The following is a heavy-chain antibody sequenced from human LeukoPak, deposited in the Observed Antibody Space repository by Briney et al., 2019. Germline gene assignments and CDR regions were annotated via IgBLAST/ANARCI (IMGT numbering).Heavy chain of an antibody. D-gene: IGHD6-6*01. Sequence: PGGSLRLSCAASGFTLRNYWTHWVRQVPGRGLVGVSRISGDGSVTNYADSVKGRFTISRDNAKNTVYLQINNLRAEDTAVYFCTRYSSSSGGPSYYLDYWGQGTLVTVSS. CDR1: GFTLRNYW. J-gene: IGHJ4*02. V-gene: IGHV3-74*01. CDR3: TRYSSSSGGPSYYLDY. CDR2: ISGDGSVT.